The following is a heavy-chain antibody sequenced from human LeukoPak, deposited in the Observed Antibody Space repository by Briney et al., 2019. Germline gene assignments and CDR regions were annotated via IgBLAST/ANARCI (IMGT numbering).Heavy chain of an antibody. CDR1: GGSFSGYY. D-gene: IGHD5-12*01. CDR3: ARYDIVATNWFDP. J-gene: IGHJ5*02. V-gene: IGHV4-34*01. CDR2: ITHRGST. Sequence: SEALSLTCAVYGGSFSGYYWSWIRQPPGKGLEWIGEITHRGSTNYNPSLKSRVTISVDTSKNQFSLKLNSVTAADTAVYYCARYDIVATNWFDPWGQGTLVTVSS.